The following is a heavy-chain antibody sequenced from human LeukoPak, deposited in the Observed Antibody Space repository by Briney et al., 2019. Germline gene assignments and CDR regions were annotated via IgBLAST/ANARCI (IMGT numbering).Heavy chain of an antibody. CDR2: ISYDGNNK. CDR3: AKDRDSSSWYWFDP. V-gene: IGHV3-30-3*01. Sequence: GGSLRFSCAASGFTFSNSAMHWVRQAPGKGLEWVAVISYDGNNKYYADSVKGRFTISRDNSKNTLYLQMNSLRAEDTAVYYCAKDRDSSSWYWFDPWGQGTLVTVSS. CDR1: GFTFSNSA. J-gene: IGHJ5*02. D-gene: IGHD6-13*01.